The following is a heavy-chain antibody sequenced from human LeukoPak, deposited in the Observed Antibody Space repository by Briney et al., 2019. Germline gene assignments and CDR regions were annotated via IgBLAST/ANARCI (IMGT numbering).Heavy chain of an antibody. CDR3: ARVDTAMDYYYYYGMDV. D-gene: IGHD5-18*01. CDR2: INPNSGGT. Sequence: EASVNVSCKASGYTFTGYYMHWVRQAPGQGLEWMGWINPNSGGTNYAQKFQGRVTMTRDTSISTAYMELSRLRSDDTAVYYCARVDTAMDYYYYYGMDVWGQGTTVTVSS. J-gene: IGHJ6*02. V-gene: IGHV1-2*02. CDR1: GYTFTGYY.